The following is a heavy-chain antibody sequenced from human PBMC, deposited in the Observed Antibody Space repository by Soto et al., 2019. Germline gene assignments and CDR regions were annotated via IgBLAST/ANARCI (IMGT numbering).Heavy chain of an antibody. CDR3: ARGQHRSSTSYNWFDT. Sequence: LRLSCVASGFTFSDYAMHWVRQAPGKGLERVAIVPNDGTTTYQAKSVKGRLTVSRDNSKNTLYLQMNNLQPEATAIYYCARGQHRSSTSYNWFDTWGQGTLVTVSS. D-gene: IGHD6-6*01. J-gene: IGHJ5*02. V-gene: IGHV3-30-3*01. CDR1: GFTFSDYA. CDR2: VPNDGTTT.